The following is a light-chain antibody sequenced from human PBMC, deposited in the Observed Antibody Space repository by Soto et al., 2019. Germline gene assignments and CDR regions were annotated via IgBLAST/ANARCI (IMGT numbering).Light chain of an antibody. CDR2: GAS. J-gene: IGKJ1*01. Sequence: EVVMTQSPATLSVSPGERATLSCRASQSVRSHLAWYQQKPGQAPSLLIFGASTRATGVPARFSGSESGTEFTLTISSLQSEDVALYFCQQYGSSPQTFGQGTKVEIK. CDR1: QSVRSH. CDR3: QQYGSSPQT. V-gene: IGKV3-15*01.